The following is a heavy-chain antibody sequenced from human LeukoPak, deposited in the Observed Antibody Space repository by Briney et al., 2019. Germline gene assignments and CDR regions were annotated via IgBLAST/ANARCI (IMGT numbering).Heavy chain of an antibody. D-gene: IGHD2-2*01. CDR1: GFTFSSSA. V-gene: IGHV3-23*01. CDR3: ARAKAYSTSCYDY. CDR2: ISNNGGYT. Sequence: GGSLRLSCAASGFTFSSSAMSWVRQAPGKGLEWVSAISNNGGYTYYADSVKGRFTISRDNSKNTLYLQMNSLRAEDTAVYYCARAKAYSTSCYDYWGQGTLVTVSS. J-gene: IGHJ4*02.